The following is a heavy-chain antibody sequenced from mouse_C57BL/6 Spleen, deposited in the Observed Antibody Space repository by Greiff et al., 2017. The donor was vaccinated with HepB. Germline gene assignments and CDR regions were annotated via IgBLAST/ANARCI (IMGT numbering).Heavy chain of an antibody. CDR1: GYTFTEYT. CDR2: FYPGSGSI. Sequence: QVQLQQSGAELVKPGASVKLSCKASGYTFTEYTIHWVKQRSGQGLEWIGWFYPGSGSIKYNEKFKDKATLTADKSSSTVYMELSSLKSEDSAVYFCARHEGAIYYGNYVWFAYWGQGTLVTVSA. J-gene: IGHJ3*01. D-gene: IGHD2-1*01. V-gene: IGHV1-62-2*01. CDR3: ARHEGAIYYGNYVWFAY.